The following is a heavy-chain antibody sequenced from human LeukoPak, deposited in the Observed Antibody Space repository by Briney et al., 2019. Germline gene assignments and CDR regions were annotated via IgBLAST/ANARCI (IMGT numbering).Heavy chain of an antibody. CDR2: TYYRSKWYN. CDR3: ARFAGGYLDAFDM. D-gene: IGHD3-22*01. J-gene: IGHJ3*02. Sequence: SQTLSLTCAISGDSVSSNSAAWNWIRQSPSRGLEWLGRTYYRSKWYNDYTGSVKSRIAINPATSKNQFSLHLNSVTPEDTAVYYCARFAGGYLDAFDMWGQGTMVTVSS. CDR1: GDSVSSNSAA. V-gene: IGHV6-1*01.